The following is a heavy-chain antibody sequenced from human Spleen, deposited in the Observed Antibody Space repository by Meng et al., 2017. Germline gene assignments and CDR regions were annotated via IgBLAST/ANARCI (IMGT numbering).Heavy chain of an antibody. D-gene: IGHD6-13*01. V-gene: IGHV4-34*01. CDR3: ARAPRSIAAAGTIPFLSSDY. CDR1: GGSFIGYY. J-gene: IGHJ4*02. CDR2: INHSGST. Sequence: SETLSLTCAVYGGSFIGYYWSWIRQPPGKGLEWIGEINHSGSTNYNPSLKSRVTISVDTSKNQFSLKLSSVTAAETAVYYCARAPRSIAAAGTIPFLSSDYWGQGTLVTVSS.